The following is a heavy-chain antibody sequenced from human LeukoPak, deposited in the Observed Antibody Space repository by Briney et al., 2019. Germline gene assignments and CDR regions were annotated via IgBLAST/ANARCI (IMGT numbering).Heavy chain of an antibody. Sequence: GGSLRLSCGASGFTFSSYWMSWVRQAPGKGLEWVANIKQDGSEKYYVDSVKGRFTISRDNAKNSLYLQMNSLRAEDTAVYYCARRSAKGIVVVPAALDYWGQGTLVTVSS. J-gene: IGHJ4*02. V-gene: IGHV3-7*01. CDR1: GFTFSSYW. CDR2: IKQDGSEK. D-gene: IGHD2-2*01. CDR3: ARRSAKGIVVVPAALDY.